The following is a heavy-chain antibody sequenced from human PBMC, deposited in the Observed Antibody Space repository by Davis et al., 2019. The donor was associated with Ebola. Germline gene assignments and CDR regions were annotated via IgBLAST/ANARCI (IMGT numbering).Heavy chain of an antibody. J-gene: IGHJ4*02. Sequence: KVSCKGSGYSFTSYWISWVRQMPGKGLEWMGRIDPSDSYTNYSPSFQGHVTISADKSISTAYLQWSSLKASDTAMYYCASSSYDFWSGSFFDYWGQGTLVTVSS. CDR3: ASSSYDFWSGSFFDY. D-gene: IGHD3-3*01. CDR1: GYSFTSYW. V-gene: IGHV5-10-1*01. CDR2: IDPSDSYT.